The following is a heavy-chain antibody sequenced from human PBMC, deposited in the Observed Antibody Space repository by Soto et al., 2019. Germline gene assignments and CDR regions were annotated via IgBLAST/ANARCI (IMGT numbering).Heavy chain of an antibody. J-gene: IGHJ4*02. D-gene: IGHD5-18*01. CDR1: GFTFSSYS. V-gene: IGHV3-48*02. CDR2: ISSSSSTI. Sequence: GGSLRLSCAASGFTFSSYSMNWVRQAPGKGLEWVSYISSSSSTIYYADSVKGRFTISRDNAKNSLYLQMNSLRDEDTAVYYCARDGVRYSYGLHFYYWGQGTLVTVSS. CDR3: ARDGVRYSYGLHFYY.